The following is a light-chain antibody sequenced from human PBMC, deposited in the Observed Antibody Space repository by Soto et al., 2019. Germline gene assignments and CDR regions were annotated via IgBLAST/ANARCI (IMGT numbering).Light chain of an antibody. V-gene: IGLV2-8*01. J-gene: IGLJ1*01. CDR3: RSYAGRSMYV. Sequence: QSLVTQPPSASGSRGQSFNFSCTGTSSDVGTYDYVSWYQQYPGKAPKLLIYGVTRRPSGVPDRFSGSKSGNTAALTVSGLQAEDEAYYYCRSYAGRSMYVFVTGTKVTVL. CDR1: SSDVGTYDY. CDR2: GVT.